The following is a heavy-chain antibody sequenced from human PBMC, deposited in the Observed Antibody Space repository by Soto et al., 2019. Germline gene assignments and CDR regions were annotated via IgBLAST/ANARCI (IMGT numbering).Heavy chain of an antibody. CDR2: FIPIFGTA. D-gene: IGHD5-18*01. J-gene: IGHJ4*02. CDR1: GGTFSSYA. V-gene: IGHV1-69*13. CDR3: ARNTAMPPFDY. Sequence: ASVKVSCKASGGTFSSYAISWVRQAPGQGLEWMGGFIPIFGTANYAQKFQGRVTITADESTSTAYMELSSLRSEDTAVYYCARNTAMPPFDYGGKGPLVTVPS.